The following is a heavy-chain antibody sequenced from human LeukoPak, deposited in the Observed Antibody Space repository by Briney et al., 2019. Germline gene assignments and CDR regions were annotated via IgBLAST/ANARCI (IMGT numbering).Heavy chain of an antibody. CDR1: GYTFTSYD. CDR3: ARFGYSSSYPSGDY. CDR2: MNPNSGNT. D-gene: IGHD6-13*01. J-gene: IGHJ4*02. Sequence: ASVNVSCKASGYTFTSYDINWVRQATGQGLEWMGWMNPNSGNTGYAQKFQSRVTMTRNTSISTAYMELSSLRSEDTAVYYCARFGYSSSYPSGDYWGQGTLVTVSS. V-gene: IGHV1-8*01.